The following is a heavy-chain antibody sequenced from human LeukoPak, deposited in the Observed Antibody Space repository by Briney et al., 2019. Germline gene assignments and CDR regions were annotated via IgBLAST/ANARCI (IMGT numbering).Heavy chain of an antibody. V-gene: IGHV3-30*18. J-gene: IGHJ4*02. CDR3: AKDSYYDSSGYYHRYFDY. CDR2: ISYDGSNK. CDR1: GFTFSSYG. D-gene: IGHD3-22*01. Sequence: GGSLRLSCAASGFTFSSYGMHWVRQAPGEGLEWVAVISYDGSNKYYADSVKGRFTISRDNSKNTLYLQMSSLRAEDTAVYYCAKDSYYDSSGYYHRYFDYWGQGTLVTVSS.